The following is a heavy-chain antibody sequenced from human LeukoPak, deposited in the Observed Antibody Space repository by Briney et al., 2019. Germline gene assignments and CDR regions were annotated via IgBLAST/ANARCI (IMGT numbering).Heavy chain of an antibody. V-gene: IGHV1-46*01. Sequence: GASVKVSCKASGYTFTSYYMHWVRQAPGQGLEWMGIINPSGGSTSYAQKFQGRVTMTRDTSTSTVYMELSSLRSEDTAVYYCARGATIREGKTPFDYRGQGTLVTVSS. CDR2: INPSGGST. CDR1: GYTFTSYY. CDR3: ARGATIREGKTPFDY. D-gene: IGHD5-12*01. J-gene: IGHJ4*02.